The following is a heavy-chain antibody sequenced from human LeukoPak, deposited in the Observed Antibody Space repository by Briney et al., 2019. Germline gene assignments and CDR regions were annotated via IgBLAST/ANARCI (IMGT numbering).Heavy chain of an antibody. V-gene: IGHV1-2*02. CDR2: INPNSGGT. D-gene: IGHD2-2*01. J-gene: IGHJ4*02. CDR1: GYTFTGYY. CDR3: ARSIRGCSSSPCYEDY. Sequence: ASVKVSCKASGYTFTGYYMHWVRQAPGQGLEWMGWINPNSGGTNYAQKFQGRVTMTRDTSTSTVYMDLNSLRSEDTAVYFCARSIRGCSSSPCYEDYWGQGTLVTVSS.